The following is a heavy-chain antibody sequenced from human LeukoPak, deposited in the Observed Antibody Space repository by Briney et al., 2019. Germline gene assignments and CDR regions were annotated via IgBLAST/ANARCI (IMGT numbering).Heavy chain of an antibody. Sequence: ASVKVSCKVSGYTLTELSMHWVRQAPGKGLELMGGFDPEDGGTIYAQMVQGRVTMTEDTSTDTAYMELSSLRSEATAVYYCATRLPRYSSSWHYYYYGMDVWGQGTTVTVSS. J-gene: IGHJ6*02. V-gene: IGHV1-24*01. CDR3: ATRLPRYSSSWHYYYYGMDV. CDR1: GYTLTELS. CDR2: FDPEDGGT. D-gene: IGHD6-13*01.